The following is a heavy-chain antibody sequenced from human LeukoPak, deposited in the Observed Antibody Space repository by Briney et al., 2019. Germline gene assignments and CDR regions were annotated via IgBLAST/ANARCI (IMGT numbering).Heavy chain of an antibody. Sequence: ASAKVSCKASGYTFTSYYMHWVRQAPAQGLEWMGIINPSDGSTLYAQKFPGRVTMTRDTSTSTVYMQLSSLRSDDTAVYYCSRSELQFDYFDYWGQGTVDSVS. CDR2: INPSDGST. CDR1: GYTFTSYY. D-gene: IGHD1-26*01. CDR3: SRSELQFDYFDY. V-gene: IGHV1-46*01. J-gene: IGHJ4*02.